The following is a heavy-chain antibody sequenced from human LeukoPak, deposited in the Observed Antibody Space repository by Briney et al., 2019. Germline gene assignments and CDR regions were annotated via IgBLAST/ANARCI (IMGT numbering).Heavy chain of an antibody. D-gene: IGHD6-13*01. CDR2: IYYTGIT. Sequence: SETLSLTCTVSGGSISSYYWSWIRQPPGKELVCIGYIYYTGITNYNPSLKSRVTISVDTSKNQFSLKLSSVTAADTAVYYCARGGITTAKKNLDYWGQGTLVTVSS. J-gene: IGHJ4*02. CDR1: GGSISSYY. CDR3: ARGGITTAKKNLDY. V-gene: IGHV4-59*01.